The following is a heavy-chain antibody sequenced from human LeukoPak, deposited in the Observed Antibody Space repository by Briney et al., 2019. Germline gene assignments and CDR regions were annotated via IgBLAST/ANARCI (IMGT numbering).Heavy chain of an antibody. CDR3: ARDVNWGFDN. CDR2: IKQDGSEI. CDR1: RFTFSSYW. Sequence: GGSLRLSCEGSRFTFSSYWMTWVRQAPGKGLEWVANIKQDGSEIHYADSVRGRFTISRDNARNSLYLQMNSLRAEDTAFYYCARDVNWGFDNWGQGALVTVSS. V-gene: IGHV3-7*01. J-gene: IGHJ4*02. D-gene: IGHD7-27*01.